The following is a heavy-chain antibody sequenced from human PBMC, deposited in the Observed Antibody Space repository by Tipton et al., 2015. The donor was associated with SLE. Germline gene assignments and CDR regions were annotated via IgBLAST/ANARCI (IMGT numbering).Heavy chain of an antibody. CDR1: GGSISSSNYY. J-gene: IGHJ4*02. V-gene: IGHV4-39*07. Sequence: TLSLTCTVSGGSISSSNYYWGWIRQPPGKGLEWIGSIYYSGSTYYNPSLKSRVTISEDTSKNQFSLKLTSVTAADTAIYYCAGGFYYGSGTFSDFEYWGQGTLATVSS. CDR2: IYYSGST. D-gene: IGHD3-10*01. CDR3: AGGFYYGSGTFSDFEY.